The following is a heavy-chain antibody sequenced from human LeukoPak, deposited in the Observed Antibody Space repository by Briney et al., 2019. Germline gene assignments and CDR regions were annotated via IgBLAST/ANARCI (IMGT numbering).Heavy chain of an antibody. CDR2: ISGSGGST. Sequence: GGSLRLSCVASGFTFSSYAMSWVRQAPGKGLEWVSAISGSGGSTYYADSVKGRFTISRDNSKNTLYLQMNSLRAEDTAVYYCARGHPHRATYDFWSGYYPFYYYYGMDVWGQGTTVTVSS. CDR1: GFTFSSYA. J-gene: IGHJ6*02. V-gene: IGHV3-23*01. CDR3: ARGHPHRATYDFWSGYYPFYYYYGMDV. D-gene: IGHD3-3*01.